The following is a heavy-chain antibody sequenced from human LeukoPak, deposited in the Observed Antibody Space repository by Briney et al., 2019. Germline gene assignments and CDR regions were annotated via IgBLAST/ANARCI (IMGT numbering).Heavy chain of an antibody. J-gene: IGHJ4*02. CDR1: GFTFSSYG. CDR2: IRYDGSNK. CDR3: AKDSVALYDFWSGYYGDY. Sequence: GGSLRLSCAASGFTFSSYGMHWVRQAPGKGLEWVAFIRYDGSNKYYADSVKGRFTISRDNSKNTLYLQMNSLRAEDTAVYYCAKDSVALYDFWSGYYGDYWGQGTLVTVSS. D-gene: IGHD3-3*01. V-gene: IGHV3-30*02.